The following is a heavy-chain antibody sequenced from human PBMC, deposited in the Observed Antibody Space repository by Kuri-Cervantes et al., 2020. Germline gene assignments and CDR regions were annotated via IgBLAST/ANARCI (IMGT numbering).Heavy chain of an antibody. V-gene: IGHV3-15*01. CDR3: TRPVYCSSTSCYGQEY. J-gene: IGHJ4*02. D-gene: IGHD2-2*01. Sequence: GGSLRLSCAASGFTFSNAWMSWVRQAPGKGLEWVGRIKSKTDGGTTDYAAPVKGRFTISRDDSKNTAYLQMNSLKTEDTAVYYCTRPVYCSSTSCYGQEYWGQGTLVTVSS. CDR2: IKSKTDGGTT. CDR1: GFTFSNAW.